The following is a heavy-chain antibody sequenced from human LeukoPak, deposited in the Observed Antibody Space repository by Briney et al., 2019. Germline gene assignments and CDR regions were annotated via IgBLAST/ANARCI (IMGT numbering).Heavy chain of an antibody. CDR2: IWYDGSNK. CDR1: GFTFGSYG. Sequence: GRSLRLSCAASGFTFGSYGMHWVRQAPGKGLEWVAVIWYDGSNKYYADSVKGRFTISRDNSKNTLYLQMNSLRAEDTAVYYCARDHLRSTVTSYIDYWGQGTLVTVSS. CDR3: ARDHLRSTVTSYIDY. J-gene: IGHJ4*02. D-gene: IGHD4-17*01. V-gene: IGHV3-33*01.